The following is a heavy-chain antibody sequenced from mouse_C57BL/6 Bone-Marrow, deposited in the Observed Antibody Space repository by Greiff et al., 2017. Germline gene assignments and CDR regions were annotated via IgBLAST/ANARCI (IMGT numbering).Heavy chain of an antibody. CDR1: GFTFSDYG. J-gene: IGHJ1*03. V-gene: IGHV5-17*01. Sequence: DVQLVESGGGLVKPGGSLKLSCAASGFTFSDYGMHWVRQAPEKGLEWVAYISSGSSTIYYADTVKGRFTISRDNAKNTLFLQRTRLRSEDTAMYYCARTYYYGSSDGYFDVWGTGTTVTVSS. CDR3: ARTYYYGSSDGYFDV. CDR2: ISSGSSTI. D-gene: IGHD1-1*01.